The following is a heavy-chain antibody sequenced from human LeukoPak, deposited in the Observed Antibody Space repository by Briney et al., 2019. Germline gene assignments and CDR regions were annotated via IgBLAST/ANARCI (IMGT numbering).Heavy chain of an antibody. CDR2: INPNSGGT. Sequence: ASVKVSCKASGYTFTGYYMHWVRQAPGRGLEWMGWINPNSGGTNYAQKFQGRVTMTRDTSISTAYMELSRLRSDDTAVYYCARDTRRWELLGFDYWGQGTLVTVSS. CDR3: ARDTRRWELLGFDY. V-gene: IGHV1-2*02. J-gene: IGHJ4*02. D-gene: IGHD1-26*01. CDR1: GYTFTGYY.